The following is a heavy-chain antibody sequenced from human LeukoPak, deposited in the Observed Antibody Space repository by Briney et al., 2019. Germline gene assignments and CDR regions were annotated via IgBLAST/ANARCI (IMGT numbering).Heavy chain of an antibody. Sequence: GGSLRLSCAASGFTFSSNYMSWVRQAPGKGLEWVSVIYSGGSTYYADSVKGRFTISRDNSKNTLYLQMNSLRAEDTAVYYCARDRDAGAFDIWGQGTMVTVSS. V-gene: IGHV3-66*01. CDR1: GFTFSSNY. J-gene: IGHJ3*02. D-gene: IGHD3-10*01. CDR3: ARDRDAGAFDI. CDR2: IYSGGST.